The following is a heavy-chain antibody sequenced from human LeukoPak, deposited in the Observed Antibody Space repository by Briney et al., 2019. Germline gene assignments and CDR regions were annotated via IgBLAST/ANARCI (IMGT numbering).Heavy chain of an antibody. J-gene: IGHJ5*02. CDR3: ARRLTQYDCFDP. CDR1: GYSVSSNSVT. Sequence: SQTLSLTCAISGYSVSSNSVTWNWIRQSPSRGVEWLGKTCYRSTWYNDYAGSMRGRITVNPDTYKNQFPLHLNSVTPEDTAVYYCARRLTQYDCFDPWGQGILVTVSS. V-gene: IGHV6-1*01. D-gene: IGHD2-2*01. CDR2: TCYRSTWYN.